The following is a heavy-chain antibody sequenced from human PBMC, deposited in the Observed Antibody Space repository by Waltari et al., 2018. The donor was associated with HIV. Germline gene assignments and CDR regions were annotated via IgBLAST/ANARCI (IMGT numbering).Heavy chain of an antibody. CDR3: ARGESYDFWSGSYRYWFDP. Sequence: QITLKESGPTLVKPTQTLTLTCTFSGFSLSTSGVGVGWIRQPPGKALEWLALIYWNDDKRYSPSLKSRLTITKDTSKNQVVLTMTNMDPVDTATYYCARGESYDFWSGSYRYWFDPWGQGTLVTVSS. J-gene: IGHJ5*02. CDR1: GFSLSTSGVG. D-gene: IGHD3-3*01. CDR2: IYWNDDK. V-gene: IGHV2-5*01.